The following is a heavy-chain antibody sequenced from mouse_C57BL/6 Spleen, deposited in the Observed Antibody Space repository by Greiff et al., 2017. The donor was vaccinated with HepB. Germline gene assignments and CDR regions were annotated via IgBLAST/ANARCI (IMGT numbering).Heavy chain of an antibody. CDR2: IYPGNGDT. J-gene: IGHJ2*01. Sequence: VQLQQSGAELVRPGASVKMSCKASGYTFTSYNMRWVKQTPRQGLEWIGAIYPGNGDTSYNQKFKGKATLTVDKSSSTAYMQLSSLTSEDSAVYFCASSGYDGYTLYFDYWGQGTTLTVSS. D-gene: IGHD2-3*01. CDR1: GYTFTSYN. CDR3: ASSGYDGYTLYFDY. V-gene: IGHV1-12*01.